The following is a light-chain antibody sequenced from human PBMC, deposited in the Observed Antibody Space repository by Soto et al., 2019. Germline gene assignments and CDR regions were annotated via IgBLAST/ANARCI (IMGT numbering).Light chain of an antibody. V-gene: IGLV2-14*01. CDR2: GVK. CDR3: SSYTTSYFYV. Sequence: QSVLTQPASVSGSPGQPITISCTGSGRDIGAYDYVSWYQQHPGKAPKLLIYGVKNRPSGVSYRFSASKSAFTASLTISGLQAEDEANYYCSSYTTSYFYVFRPATTVTVL. J-gene: IGLJ1*01. CDR1: GRDIGAYDY.